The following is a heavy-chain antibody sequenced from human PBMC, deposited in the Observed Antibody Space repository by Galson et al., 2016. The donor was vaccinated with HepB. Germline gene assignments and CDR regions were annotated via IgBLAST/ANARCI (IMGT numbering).Heavy chain of an antibody. CDR3: AKGPNSEGGRFDY. D-gene: IGHD3-10*01. CDR2: LSSSAITT. Sequence: SLRLSCAASGFTFSNYAMNWVRQVPGKGLEWVSALSSSAITTHYADSVKGRFTISRDNSKNTLYLQMNSLRAEDTAVYYCAKGPNSEGGRFDYWGQGTLVIVSS. V-gene: IGHV3-23*01. CDR1: GFTFSNYA. J-gene: IGHJ4*02.